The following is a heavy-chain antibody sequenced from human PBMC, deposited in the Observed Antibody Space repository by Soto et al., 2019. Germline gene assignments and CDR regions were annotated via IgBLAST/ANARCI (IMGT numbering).Heavy chain of an antibody. D-gene: IGHD6-19*01. CDR2: ISSNGVGT. CDR1: GFTFSNYA. V-gene: IGHV3-64*01. CDR3: ARREQSDYYYMDV. Sequence: EVQLVESGGGLVQPGGSLRLSCAASGFTFSNYAMDWVRQAPGKVLEYVSGISSNGVGTYYANSVKDRFTISRDNSKHTLYLQMGSLRAEDMAVYYCARREQSDYYYMDVWGKGTSVTVSS. J-gene: IGHJ6*03.